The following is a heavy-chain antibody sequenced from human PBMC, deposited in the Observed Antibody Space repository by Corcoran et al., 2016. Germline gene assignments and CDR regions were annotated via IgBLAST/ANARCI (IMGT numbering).Heavy chain of an antibody. Sequence: EVQLVESGGGLVQPGGSLRLSCAASGFTFSSYSMNWVRQAPGKGLEWVSYLSSSSSTIYYADSGKGRFTISRDNAKNSLYLQMNSLGAEDTAVYYCARMASSTSFGYYYYGMDVWGQGTTVTVSS. V-gene: IGHV3-48*04. CDR3: ARMASSTSFGYYYYGMDV. D-gene: IGHD2-2*01. J-gene: IGHJ6*02. CDR2: LSSSSSTI. CDR1: GFTFSSYS.